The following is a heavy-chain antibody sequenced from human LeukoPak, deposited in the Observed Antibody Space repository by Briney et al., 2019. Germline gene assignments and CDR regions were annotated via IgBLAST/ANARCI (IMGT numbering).Heavy chain of an antibody. Sequence: PSETLSLTCTVSGGSISSTNYYWGWIRQPPGKGLEWIGSIYYSGSTYYNPSLKSRVTISVDTSKNQFSLKLSSVTAADTAVYYCARAGDSDAFDIWGQGTMVTVSS. V-gene: IGHV4-39*07. J-gene: IGHJ3*02. CDR3: ARAGDSDAFDI. CDR2: IYYSGST. D-gene: IGHD2-21*02. CDR1: GGSISSTNYY.